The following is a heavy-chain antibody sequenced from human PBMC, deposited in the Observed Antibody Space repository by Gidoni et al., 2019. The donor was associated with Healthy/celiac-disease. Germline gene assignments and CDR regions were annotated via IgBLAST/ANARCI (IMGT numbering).Heavy chain of an antibody. V-gene: IGHV3-23*01. CDR3: AKGSHSYYYYGMDV. Sequence: EVQLLESGGGLVQPWGSLRLSCAASGFTFSSYAMSWVRPAPGKGLEWVSAISGSGGSTYYADSVKGRFTISRDNSKNTLYLQMNSLRAEDTAVYYCAKGSHSYYYYGMDVWGQGTTVTVSS. CDR2: ISGSGGST. CDR1: GFTFSSYA. J-gene: IGHJ6*02.